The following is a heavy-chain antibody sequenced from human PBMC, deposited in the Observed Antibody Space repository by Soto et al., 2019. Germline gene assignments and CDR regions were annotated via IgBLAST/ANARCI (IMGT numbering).Heavy chain of an antibody. D-gene: IGHD6-19*01. Sequence: SETLSLTCSVSGGSINSSSYFWGWVRQPPGKGLEWIGSIYYSGSTYYNPSLRSRVTISVDTSKNQFSLKLSSGTAADTAVFYCARHYSSGSRNWFDPWCQGTLVTVSS. CDR1: GGSINSSSYF. CDR3: ARHYSSGSRNWFDP. V-gene: IGHV4-39*01. J-gene: IGHJ5*02. CDR2: IYYSGST.